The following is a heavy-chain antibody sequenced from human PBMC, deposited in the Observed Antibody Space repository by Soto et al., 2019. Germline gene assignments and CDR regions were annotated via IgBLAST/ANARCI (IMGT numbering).Heavy chain of an antibody. Sequence: QVQLVQSGAEVKKPGSSVKVSCKASGGTFSSYTISWVRQAPGQGLEWMGRIIPILGIANYAQKFQGRVTITADKSASTAYMELSSLRSEDTAVYYCARAHYYDISGYYHDAFDIWGQGTMVTVSS. CDR2: IIPILGIA. CDR1: GGTFSSYT. V-gene: IGHV1-69*02. D-gene: IGHD3-22*01. CDR3: ARAHYYDISGYYHDAFDI. J-gene: IGHJ3*02.